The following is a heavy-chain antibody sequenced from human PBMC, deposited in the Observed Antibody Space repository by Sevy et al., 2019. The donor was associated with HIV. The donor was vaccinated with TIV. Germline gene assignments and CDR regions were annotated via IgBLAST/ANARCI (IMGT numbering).Heavy chain of an antibody. V-gene: IGHV4-59*13. Sequence: SETLSLTCTVSGDSIGSSYYWNWIRQSPGKGLEWIGYIVYSGTTNYNPSLKNRVTVSLDTSKNHFSLELTSVTAAETAVYYCAREGGGDNGYYYSYYGMDVWGQGTTVTVSS. CDR2: IVYSGTT. CDR1: GDSIGSSYY. D-gene: IGHD6-25*01. CDR3: AREGGGDNGYYYSYYGMDV. J-gene: IGHJ6*02.